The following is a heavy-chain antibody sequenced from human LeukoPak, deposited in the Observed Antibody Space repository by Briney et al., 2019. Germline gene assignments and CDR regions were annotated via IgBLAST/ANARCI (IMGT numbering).Heavy chain of an antibody. CDR2: IKQDGSEK. CDR3: AREGSTYDTPGD. Sequence: GGSLRLSCAASGFTFSSYWMSWVRQAPGKGLEWVANIKQDGSEKYYVDSVKGRFTISGDNAKNSLYLQMNSLGAEDTAVYYCAREGSTYDTPGDWGQGTLVTVSS. CDR1: GFTFSSYW. J-gene: IGHJ4*02. D-gene: IGHD3-9*01. V-gene: IGHV3-7*01.